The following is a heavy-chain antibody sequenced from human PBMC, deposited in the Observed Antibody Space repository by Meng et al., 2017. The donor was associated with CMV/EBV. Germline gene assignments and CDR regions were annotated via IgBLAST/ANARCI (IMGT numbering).Heavy chain of an antibody. Sequence: GGSLRLSCAASGFTVSSNYMSWVRQAPGKGLEWVSVIYSGGSTYYADSVKGRFAISRDNSKNTLYLQMNSLRAEDTAVYYCARDLSIAARPLWGQGTLVTVSS. D-gene: IGHD6-6*01. CDR3: ARDLSIAARPL. CDR2: IYSGGST. J-gene: IGHJ4*02. V-gene: IGHV3-66*02. CDR1: GFTVSSNY.